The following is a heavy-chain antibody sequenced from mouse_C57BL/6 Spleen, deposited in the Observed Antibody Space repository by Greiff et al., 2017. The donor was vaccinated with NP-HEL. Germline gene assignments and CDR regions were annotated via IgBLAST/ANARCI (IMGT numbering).Heavy chain of an antibody. V-gene: IGHV1-15*01. CDR2: IDPETGGT. D-gene: IGHD1-1*01. Sequence: VQLQQSGAELVRPGASVTLSCKASGYTFTDYEMHWVKQTPVHGLEWIGAIDPETGGTAYNQKFKGKAILTADKSSSTAYMELRSLTSEDSAVYYCTRCPYYGSRGGYFDYWGQGTTLTVSS. CDR1: GYTFTDYE. J-gene: IGHJ2*01. CDR3: TRCPYYGSRGGYFDY.